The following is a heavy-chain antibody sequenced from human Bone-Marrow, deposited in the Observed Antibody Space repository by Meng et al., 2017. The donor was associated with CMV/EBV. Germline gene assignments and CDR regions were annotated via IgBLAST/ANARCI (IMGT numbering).Heavy chain of an antibody. CDR3: AGVYDYVWGSYRNNGGIDY. J-gene: IGHJ4*02. CDR1: GGSFSGYY. CDR2: INHSGST. D-gene: IGHD3-16*02. Sequence: GSLSLSCAVYGGSFSGYYWSWIRQPPGKGLEWIGEINHSGSTNYNPSLKSRVTISVDKSKNQFSVKMSFVTAADTAVYYCAGVYDYVWGSYRNNGGIDYWGQGTLVTVSS. V-gene: IGHV4-34*01.